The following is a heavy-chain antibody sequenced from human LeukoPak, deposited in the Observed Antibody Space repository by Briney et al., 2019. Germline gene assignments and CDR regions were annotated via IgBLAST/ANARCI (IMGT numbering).Heavy chain of an antibody. J-gene: IGHJ5*02. Sequence: SETLSLTCSVSGAPPSSYYWDWLRQSPREGLEWIGYISDTGKTDSNPSLKSRVTISLGTSKTQFSLRLRSVTAADSAVYYCATGYYEPFATWGPGILVTVSS. CDR3: ATGYYEPFAT. V-gene: IGHV4-59*01. CDR1: GAPPSSYY. CDR2: ISDTGKT. D-gene: IGHD1-26*01.